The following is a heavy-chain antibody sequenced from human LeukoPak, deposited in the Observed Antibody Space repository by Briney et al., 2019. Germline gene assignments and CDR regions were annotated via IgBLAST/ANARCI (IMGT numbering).Heavy chain of an antibody. D-gene: IGHD6-13*01. J-gene: IGHJ4*02. Sequence: GASVKVSCKASGYSFINHGISWVRQAPGQGLEWMGWINPNSGGTNYAQKFQGRVTMTRDTSISTAYMELSRLRSDDTAVYYCARDFQGIAAAPFDYWGQGTLVTVSS. V-gene: IGHV1-2*02. CDR3: ARDFQGIAAAPFDY. CDR2: INPNSGGT. CDR1: GYSFINHG.